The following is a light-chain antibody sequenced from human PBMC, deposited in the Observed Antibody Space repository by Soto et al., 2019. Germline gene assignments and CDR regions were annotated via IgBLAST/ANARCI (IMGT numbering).Light chain of an antibody. CDR2: ENN. J-gene: IGLJ1*01. CDR1: SSDIGAGYE. V-gene: IGLV1-40*01. Sequence: QSVLTQPPSVSEAPGQRVTISCTGSSSDIGAGYEAHWYQQVPGTAPKHLIYENNNRPSGVPDRFSGSKSGTSASLAITGLQAEDEDEYYCQSYDSSLSGYVFGTGTKLTVL. CDR3: QSYDSSLSGYV.